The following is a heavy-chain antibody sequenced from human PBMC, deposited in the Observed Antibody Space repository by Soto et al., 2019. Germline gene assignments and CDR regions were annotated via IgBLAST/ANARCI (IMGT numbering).Heavy chain of an antibody. J-gene: IGHJ4*02. D-gene: IGHD3-10*01. CDR1: GISFSSHG. Sequence: QVQLVESGGGVVQPGRSLRLSCTVSGISFSSHGINWVRQAPGKGLEWVAVISFDGNNKHYADSVKGRFTISRDDSMNTGCLQMNSLRSEDTAVYYCANEWFGELYHWCQGTLVSVSS. V-gene: IGHV3-30*18. CDR3: ANEWFGELYH. CDR2: ISFDGNNK.